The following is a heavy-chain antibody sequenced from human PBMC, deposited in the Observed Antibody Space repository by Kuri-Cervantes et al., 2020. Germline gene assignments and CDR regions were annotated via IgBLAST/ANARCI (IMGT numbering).Heavy chain of an antibody. Sequence: SETLSLTCTVSGGSVSSYYWSWIRQPAGKRLEWIGRIYTSRSTNYNPSLKSRVTMSVDTSKNQISLKLTSVTAADTAVYYCAGDRGWLRQLYFDYWGQGTLVTVSS. CDR1: GGSVSSYY. J-gene: IGHJ4*02. D-gene: IGHD5-12*01. V-gene: IGHV4-4*07. CDR3: AGDRGWLRQLYFDY. CDR2: IYTSRST.